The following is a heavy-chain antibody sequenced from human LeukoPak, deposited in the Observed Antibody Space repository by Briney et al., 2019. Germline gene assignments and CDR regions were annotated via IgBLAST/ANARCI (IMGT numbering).Heavy chain of an antibody. CDR1: GLNFSDYT. Sequence: GSLRISCAASGLNFSDYTMNWVRQAPGEGLEWVSTISSSSYIYYVDSVKGRFTISRDNAKNSLYLQMNSLRAEDTAVYYCTVTTSLDYWGQGTLVTVSS. J-gene: IGHJ4*02. D-gene: IGHD1-14*01. CDR3: TVTTSLDY. CDR2: ISSSSYI. V-gene: IGHV3-21*04.